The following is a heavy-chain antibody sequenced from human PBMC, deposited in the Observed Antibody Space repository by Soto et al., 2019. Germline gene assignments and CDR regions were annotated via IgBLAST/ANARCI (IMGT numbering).Heavy chain of an antibody. V-gene: IGHV3-33*01. CDR1: GFTFSSYG. CDR2: IWYDGSNK. D-gene: IGHD3-3*01. CDR3: ARGPGVLAPIHSFFDF. Sequence: PGGSLRLSCAASGFTFSSYGMHWVRQAPGKGLEWVAVIWYDGSNKYYADSVKGRFTISRDNSKNTLYLQMNSLRAEDTAVYYCARGPGVLAPIHSFFDFWGQGTLVTVSS. J-gene: IGHJ4*02.